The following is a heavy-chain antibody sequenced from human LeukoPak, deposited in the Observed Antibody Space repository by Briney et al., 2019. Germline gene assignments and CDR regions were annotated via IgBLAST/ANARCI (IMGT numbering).Heavy chain of an antibody. Sequence: SGGSLRLSCAAFGFTFSNAWMSWVRQAPGKGLEWIGRIKSKTGGGTTDYAAPVKGRFTISRDDSTDTLYLQLNSLKTEDTAIYYCTTDPRNGYYFDYWGQGTLVTVSS. CDR3: TTDPRNGYYFDY. V-gene: IGHV3-15*01. CDR1: GFTFSNAW. J-gene: IGHJ4*02. D-gene: IGHD1-1*01. CDR2: IKSKTGGGTT.